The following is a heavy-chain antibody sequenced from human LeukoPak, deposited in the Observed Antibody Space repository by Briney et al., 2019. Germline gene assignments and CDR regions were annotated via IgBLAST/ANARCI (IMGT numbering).Heavy chain of an antibody. CDR2: IYYSGST. V-gene: IGHV4-59*01. J-gene: IGHJ3*02. CDR1: GGSISSYY. D-gene: IGHD3-16*01. Sequence: SEILSLTCTVSGGSISSYYWSWIRQPPGKGLEWIGYIYYSGSTNYNPSLKSRVTISVDTSKNQFSLKLSSVTAADTAVYYCARDPRGLWVGAFDIWGQGTMVTVSS. CDR3: ARDPRGLWVGAFDI.